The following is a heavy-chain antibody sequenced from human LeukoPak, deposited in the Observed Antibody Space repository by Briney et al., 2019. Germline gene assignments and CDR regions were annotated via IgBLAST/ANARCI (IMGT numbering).Heavy chain of an antibody. Sequence: ASVKVSCKVSGYTLTELSMHWVRQAPGKGLEWMGGFDPEDGETIYAQKFQGRVTMTEDTSTDTAYMELSSLRSEDTAVYYCATGVGYDILTGYQYWGQGTLVTVSS. D-gene: IGHD3-9*01. CDR2: FDPEDGET. J-gene: IGHJ4*02. V-gene: IGHV1-24*01. CDR3: ATGVGYDILTGYQY. CDR1: GYTLTELS.